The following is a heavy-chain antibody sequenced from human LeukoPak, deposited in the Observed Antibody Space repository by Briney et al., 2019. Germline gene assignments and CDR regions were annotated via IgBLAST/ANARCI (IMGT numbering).Heavy chain of an antibody. Sequence: GGSLRLSCAASGFTFSSYWMSWVRQAPGKGLEWVANIKQEGSEKYYVDSVKGRFTISRDNAKNSLYLQMNSLRAEDTAVYYCASSYYGSGSLYYFDYWGQGTLVTVSS. CDR1: GFTFSSYW. CDR3: ASSYYGSGSLYYFDY. D-gene: IGHD3-10*01. CDR2: IKQEGSEK. V-gene: IGHV3-7*01. J-gene: IGHJ4*02.